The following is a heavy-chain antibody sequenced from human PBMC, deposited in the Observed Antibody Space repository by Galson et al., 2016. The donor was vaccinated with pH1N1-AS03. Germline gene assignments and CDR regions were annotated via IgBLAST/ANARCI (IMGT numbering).Heavy chain of an antibody. CDR1: GDSVSGSRSVA. V-gene: IGHV6-1*01. D-gene: IGHD3-10*01. Sequence: CAISGDSVSGSRSVAWNWIRQSPSRGLELLGRTFYWSKWSNDYAESVKSRITIDPDTSNNQFSLHLNSVTPEDTAIYFCARGKNSGFDYWGQGTPVTVSS. CDR3: ARGKNSGFDY. CDR2: TFYWSKWSN. J-gene: IGHJ4*02.